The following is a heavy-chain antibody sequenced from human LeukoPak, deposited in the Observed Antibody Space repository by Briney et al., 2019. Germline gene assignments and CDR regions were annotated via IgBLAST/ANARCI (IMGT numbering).Heavy chain of an antibody. CDR1: GFTFTSSA. Sequence: SVKVSCKASGFTFTSSAMQWVRQARGQRLEWIGWIVVGSGNTNCAQKFQERVTITRDMSTSTAYMELSSLRSEDTAVYYCAAASLDYYYGMDVWGQGTTVTVSS. V-gene: IGHV1-58*02. CDR2: IVVGSGNT. J-gene: IGHJ6*02. CDR3: AAASLDYYYGMDV.